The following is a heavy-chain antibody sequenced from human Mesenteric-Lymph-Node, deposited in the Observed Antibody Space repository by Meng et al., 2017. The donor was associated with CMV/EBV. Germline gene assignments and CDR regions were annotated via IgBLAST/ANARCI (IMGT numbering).Heavy chain of an antibody. Sequence: GGSLRLSCAASGFPFSNYIINWVRQPPGKGLEWVSSTSPSPTYRYYADSVKGRFTISRDNAKSSLYLQMDSLRAEDTAVYYCARGTSSFLQYYYFDSWGQGTLVTVSS. V-gene: IGHV3-21*01. CDR2: TSPSPTYR. CDR3: ARGTSSFLQYYYFDS. J-gene: IGHJ4*02. D-gene: IGHD4-11*01. CDR1: GFPFSNYI.